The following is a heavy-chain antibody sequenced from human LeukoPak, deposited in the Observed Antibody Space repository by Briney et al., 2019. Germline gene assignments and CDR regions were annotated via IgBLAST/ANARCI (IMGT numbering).Heavy chain of an antibody. J-gene: IGHJ4*02. Sequence: GGTLRLTCVGSGFSLSGDWMTWVGQAPGTGREWVANIKEDGGEKYYLDSVRGRFTISRDNAKNSLYLQMNALRAEETAVYFCARPVNRLFLFWGPGTLVTVSS. CDR1: GFSLSGDW. D-gene: IGHD2-21*01. CDR2: IKEDGGEK. V-gene: IGHV3-7*01. CDR3: ARPVNRLFLF.